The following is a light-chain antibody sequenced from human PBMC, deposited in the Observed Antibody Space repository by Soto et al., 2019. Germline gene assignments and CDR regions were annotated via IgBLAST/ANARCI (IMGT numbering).Light chain of an antibody. CDR1: QSISSW. CDR2: KAS. V-gene: IGKV1-5*03. Sequence: DIQMTQSPSTLSASVGDRVTITCRASQSISSWLAWYQQKPGKVPKVLIYKASTLDSGVPSRFSGSGSGTDLTLTISSLQPEDIATYYYQESYSTSFGQGTKVDIK. J-gene: IGKJ1*01. CDR3: QESYSTS.